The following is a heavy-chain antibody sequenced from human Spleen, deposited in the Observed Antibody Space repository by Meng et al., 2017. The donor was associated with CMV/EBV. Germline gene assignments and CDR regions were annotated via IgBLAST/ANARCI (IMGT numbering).Heavy chain of an antibody. D-gene: IGHD7-27*01. CDR1: GFTFSDFA. J-gene: IGHJ4*02. CDR2: ISYDGDNK. CDR3: ARDLFSGETSIYYFDY. V-gene: IGHV3-30-3*01. Sequence: GSLRLSCAASGFTFSDFAMHWVRQAPGRGLEWVAAISYDGDNKDYADSVKGRFTISRDKSKQKLYLQMNSLRAEDTAVYYCARDLFSGETSIYYFDYWGQGTLVTVSS.